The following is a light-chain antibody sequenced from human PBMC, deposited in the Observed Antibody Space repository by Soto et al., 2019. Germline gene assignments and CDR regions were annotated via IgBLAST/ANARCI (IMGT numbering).Light chain of an antibody. V-gene: IGKV3-20*01. CDR1: QGISSSY. CDR2: ATS. Sequence: ENVLTQSPGTLSLSPGERATISCRTTQGISSSYLAWYQQKPGQAPRLLMYATSSRATGIPERFSGSGSGTDFTLTISRLEPEDFAVYYCQQYGTPLYTFGQGTKLEIK. CDR3: QQYGTPLYT. J-gene: IGKJ2*01.